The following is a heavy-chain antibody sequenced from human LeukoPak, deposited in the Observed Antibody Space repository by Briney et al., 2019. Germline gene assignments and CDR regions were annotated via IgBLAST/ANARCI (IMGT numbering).Heavy chain of an antibody. J-gene: IGHJ4*02. CDR3: AKGLYSAYSD. CDR2: ISSSGDTT. CDR1: GFTFGSSA. D-gene: IGHD4/OR15-4a*01. Sequence: GGSLRLSFAASGFTFGSSAMSWVRRAPGKGLKWVSSISSSGDTTNYADSVKGRFTISRDTYKNTLYLQMTSLRAEDTALYYCAKGLYSAYSDWGQGTLVAVSS. V-gene: IGHV3-23*01.